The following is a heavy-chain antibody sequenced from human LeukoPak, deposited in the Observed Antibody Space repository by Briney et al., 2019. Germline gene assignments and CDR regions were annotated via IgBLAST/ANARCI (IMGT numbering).Heavy chain of an antibody. D-gene: IGHD3-22*01. V-gene: IGHV3-30-3*01. CDR3: AKKRYYYDSSGYLSLYYFDY. Sequence: PGRSLRLSCAASGFTFSSYAMHWVRQAPGKGLEWVAVISYDGSNKYYADSVKGRFTISRDNSKNTLYLQMNSLRAEDTAVYYCAKKRYYYDSSGYLSLYYFDYWGQGTLVTVSS. CDR2: ISYDGSNK. CDR1: GFTFSSYA. J-gene: IGHJ4*02.